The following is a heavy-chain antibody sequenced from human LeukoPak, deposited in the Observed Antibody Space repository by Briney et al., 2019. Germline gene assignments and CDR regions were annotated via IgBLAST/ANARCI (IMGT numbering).Heavy chain of an antibody. D-gene: IGHD5-12*01. Sequence: ASVTVSCKGSGYTFTGYYMHWVRRAPGQGGEWMGWINPTSGATNYAQKFHRRVTMTSDTSIATAYMELSRLRSDDTAVYYCARDYPGSGYDPRYFDYWGQGTLVTVSS. V-gene: IGHV1-2*02. J-gene: IGHJ4*02. CDR3: ARDYPGSGYDPRYFDY. CDR1: GYTFTGYY. CDR2: INPTSGAT.